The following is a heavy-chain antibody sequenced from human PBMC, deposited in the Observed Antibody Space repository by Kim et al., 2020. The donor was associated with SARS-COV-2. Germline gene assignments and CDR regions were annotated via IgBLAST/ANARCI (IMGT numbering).Heavy chain of an antibody. CDR2: INHSGST. CDR1: GGSFSGYY. V-gene: IGHV4-34*01. CDR3: ARGGRVDYYGSGSYKDLDY. Sequence: SETLSLTCAVYGGSFSGYYWSWIRQPPGKGLEWIGEINHSGSTNYNPSLKSRVTISVDTSKNQFSLKLSSVTAADTAVHYCARGGRVDYYGSGSYKDLDYWGQGTLVTVSS. J-gene: IGHJ4*02. D-gene: IGHD3-10*01.